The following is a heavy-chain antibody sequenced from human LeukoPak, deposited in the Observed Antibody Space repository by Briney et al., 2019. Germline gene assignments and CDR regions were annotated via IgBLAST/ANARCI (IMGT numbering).Heavy chain of an antibody. J-gene: IGHJ4*02. Sequence: KPSETLSLTCTVSGGSISSGGYYWSWIRQHPGKGLEWIGYIYYSGSTYYNPSLKSRVTISVDTSKNQFSLKLSSVTAADTAVYYRARDREYYDSSGYQNYFDYWGQGTLVTVSS. D-gene: IGHD3-22*01. V-gene: IGHV4-31*03. CDR3: ARDREYYDSSGYQNYFDY. CDR2: IYYSGST. CDR1: GGSISSGGYY.